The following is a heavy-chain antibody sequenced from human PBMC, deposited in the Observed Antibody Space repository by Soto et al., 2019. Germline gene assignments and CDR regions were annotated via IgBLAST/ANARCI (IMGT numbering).Heavy chain of an antibody. J-gene: IGHJ6*02. CDR2: ISSSSSTI. V-gene: IGHV3-48*02. Sequence: SLRLSCAASGFTFSSYAMIWVRQAPGKGLEWVSCISSSSSTIYYADSVKGRFTISRDNAKNSLYLQMNSLRDEDTAVYYCARPEYSSSSYGMDVWGQGTTVTVSS. D-gene: IGHD6-6*01. CDR3: ARPEYSSSSYGMDV. CDR1: GFTFSSYA.